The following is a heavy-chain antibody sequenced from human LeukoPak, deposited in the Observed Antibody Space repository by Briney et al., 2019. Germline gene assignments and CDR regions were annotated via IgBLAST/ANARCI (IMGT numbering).Heavy chain of an antibody. CDR3: ARDLGITMSHDY. CDR2: INSDGSST. J-gene: IGHJ4*02. CDR1: GFTFRHYA. V-gene: IGHV3-74*01. Sequence: PGGSLRLSCVASGFTFRHYAMSWVRQAPGKGLEWVSRINSDGSSTSYADSVKGRFTISRDNAKNTLYLQMNSLRAEDTAVYYCARDLGITMSHDYWGQGTLVTVSS. D-gene: IGHD3-10*02.